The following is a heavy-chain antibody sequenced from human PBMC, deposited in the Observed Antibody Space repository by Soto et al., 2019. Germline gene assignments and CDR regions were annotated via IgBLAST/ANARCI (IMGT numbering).Heavy chain of an antibody. Sequence: SLRLSCAASGFTFSSYGMHWVRQAPGKGLEWVAVISYDGSNKYYADSVKGRFTISRDNSKNTLYLQMNSLRAEDTAVYYCAKPYKPYDFWSGPASNWGQGTLVTVSS. V-gene: IGHV3-30*18. J-gene: IGHJ4*02. CDR3: AKPYKPYDFWSGPASN. CDR2: ISYDGSNK. CDR1: GFTFSSYG. D-gene: IGHD3-3*01.